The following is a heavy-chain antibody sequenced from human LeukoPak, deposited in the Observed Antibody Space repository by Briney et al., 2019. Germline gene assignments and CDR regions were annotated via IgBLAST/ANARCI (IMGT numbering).Heavy chain of an antibody. D-gene: IGHD5-18*01. CDR2: ISYDGSNK. CDR1: GFTFSSYA. J-gene: IGHJ4*02. Sequence: GGSLRLSCAASGFTFSSYAMSWVRQAPGKGLEWVAVISYDGSNKYYADSVKGRFTISRDNSKNTLYLQMNSLRAEDTAVYYCAKDRGIQLWLYYFDHWGQGTLVTVSS. CDR3: AKDRGIQLWLYYFDH. V-gene: IGHV3-30*18.